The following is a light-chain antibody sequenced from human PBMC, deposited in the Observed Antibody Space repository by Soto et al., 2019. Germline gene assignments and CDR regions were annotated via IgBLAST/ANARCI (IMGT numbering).Light chain of an antibody. CDR2: WAS. Sequence: DIVMTQSPDSLSVSLGERATINCKSSQSFLYSSNNKNYLAWYQHKPGQPPKLLIYWASTRVSGVPERFSGSGSGKDFTLHFTGPQAGDVAVYFCKQYYSNPTFGQGTKVEIK. V-gene: IGKV4-1*01. J-gene: IGKJ1*01. CDR3: KQYYSNPT. CDR1: QSFLYSSNNKNY.